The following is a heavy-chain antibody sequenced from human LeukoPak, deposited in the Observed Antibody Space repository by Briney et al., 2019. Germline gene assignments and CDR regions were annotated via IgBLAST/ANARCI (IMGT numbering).Heavy chain of an antibody. CDR3: ARDRRRSYDSSGYYSGFDY. Sequence: PSETLSLTCTVSGGSISSSSYYWGWIRQPPGKGLEWIGSIYYSGSTYYNPSLKSRVTISVDTSKNQFSLKLSSVTAADTAVYYCARDRRRSYDSSGYYSGFDYWGQGTLVTVSS. V-gene: IGHV4-39*07. D-gene: IGHD3-22*01. CDR2: IYYSGST. J-gene: IGHJ4*02. CDR1: GGSISSSSYY.